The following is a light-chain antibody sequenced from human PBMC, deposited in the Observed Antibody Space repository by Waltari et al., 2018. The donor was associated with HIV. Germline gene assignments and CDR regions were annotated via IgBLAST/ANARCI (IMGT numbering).Light chain of an antibody. J-gene: IGLJ3*02. V-gene: IGLV2-23*02. Sequence: QSALTQPASVAGSPGQSIPISCTGTSSDVGSYNLVSWYQQHPGKAPKLMIYEVSKRPSGVSTRFSGSKSGNTASLTISGLQAEDEADYYCCSYAGSSTWVFGGGTKLTVL. CDR3: CSYAGSSTWV. CDR1: SSDVGSYNL. CDR2: EVS.